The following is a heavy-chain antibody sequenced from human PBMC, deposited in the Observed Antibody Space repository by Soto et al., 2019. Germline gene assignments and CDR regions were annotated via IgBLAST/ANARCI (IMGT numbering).Heavy chain of an antibody. D-gene: IGHD3-10*01. CDR1: GYTFTGYY. J-gene: IGHJ5*02. CDR2: INPNSGGT. V-gene: IGHV1-2*04. Sequence: NVSCKASGYTFTGYYMHWVRQAPGQGLEWMGWINPNSGGTNYAQKFQGWVTMTRDTSISTAYMELSRLRSDDTAVYYCARGPPMVRGPTSWFDPWGQGTLVTVSS. CDR3: ARGPPMVRGPTSWFDP.